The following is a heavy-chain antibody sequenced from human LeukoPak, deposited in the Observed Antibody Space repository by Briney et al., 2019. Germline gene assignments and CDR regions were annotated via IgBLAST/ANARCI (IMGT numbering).Heavy chain of an antibody. Sequence: GGSLRLSCAASGFTFNSYSMRWVRQAPGKGLEWVSYISHTSDSTYYADSVRGRFSISRDDAKSSLYLQMNSLRDEDTAVYYCARGRGYCISEDCYGSFYYWGEGTLVIVSS. J-gene: IGHJ4*02. CDR3: ARGRGYCISEDCYGSFYY. V-gene: IGHV3-48*02. CDR1: GFTFNSYS. CDR2: ISHTSDST. D-gene: IGHD2-2*01.